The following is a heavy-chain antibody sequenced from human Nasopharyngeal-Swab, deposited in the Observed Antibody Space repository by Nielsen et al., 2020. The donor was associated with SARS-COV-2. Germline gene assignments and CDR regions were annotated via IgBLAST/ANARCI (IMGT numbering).Heavy chain of an antibody. J-gene: IGHJ6*02. CDR1: GGSFSGYY. CDR2: INHSGST. V-gene: IGHV4-34*01. Sequence: SDTLSLTCAVYGGSFSGYYWSWIRQPPGKGLEWIGEINHSGSTNYNPSLKSRVTISVDTSKNQFSLKLSSVTAADTAVYYCARGLSILTGYYPFYYYGMDVWGQGTTVTVSS. D-gene: IGHD3-9*01. CDR3: ARGLSILTGYYPFYYYGMDV.